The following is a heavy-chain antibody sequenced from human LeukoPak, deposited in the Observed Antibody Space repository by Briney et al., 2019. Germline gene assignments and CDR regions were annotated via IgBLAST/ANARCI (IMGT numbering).Heavy chain of an antibody. V-gene: IGHV4-34*01. Sequence: SETLSLTCAVYGGPFSGYYWSWIRQPPGKGLEWIGEINHSGSTNYNPSLKSRVTISVDTSKNQFSLKLSSVTAADTAVYYCARAAIAAGIPYWGQGTLVTVSS. CDR2: INHSGST. D-gene: IGHD6-13*01. CDR1: GGPFSGYY. J-gene: IGHJ4*02. CDR3: ARAAIAAGIPY.